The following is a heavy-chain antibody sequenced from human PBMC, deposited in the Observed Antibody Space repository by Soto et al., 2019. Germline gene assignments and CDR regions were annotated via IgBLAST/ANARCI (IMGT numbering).Heavy chain of an antibody. J-gene: IGHJ4*02. D-gene: IGHD3-22*01. V-gene: IGHV3-11*06. CDR2: ISSNSNYK. CDR3: ARAKGYYHTSASDS. Sequence: GGSLRLSCAACGFTFSDYYMSWIRQAPGKGLEWISYISSNSNYKNHADSVRGRFTISRDNAKNSLYLQMNSLRAEDTAVYYCARAKGYYHTSASDSWGQGTLVTVSS. CDR1: GFTFSDYY.